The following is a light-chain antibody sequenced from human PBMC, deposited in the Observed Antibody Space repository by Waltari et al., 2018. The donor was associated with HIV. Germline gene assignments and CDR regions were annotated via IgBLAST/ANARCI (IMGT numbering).Light chain of an antibody. J-gene: IGKJ4*01. Sequence: EIVLTQSPATLSLSPGERATLSCRASQSVSSYLDWYQQKPGQAPKLLIYGASNRATGIPARFSGSGSGTDFTLTISSLEPEDFAVYYCQQRRNWPPGATFGGGTKVEIK. CDR3: QQRRNWPPGAT. V-gene: IGKV3-11*01. CDR2: GAS. CDR1: QSVSSY.